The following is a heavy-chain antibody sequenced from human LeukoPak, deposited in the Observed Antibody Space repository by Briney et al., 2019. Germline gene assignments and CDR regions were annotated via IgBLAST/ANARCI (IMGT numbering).Heavy chain of an antibody. V-gene: IGHV5-51*01. CDR3: ARRSRGWVVAGYGTDV. CDR1: VYSFTSYW. D-gene: IGHD2-2*01. CDR2: IYPGDSDT. Sequence: GESLKISCKGSVYSFTSYWLGWVRQMPGKGLEWMGIIYPGDSDTRYSPSFQGQVTISADKSISTAYLQWSSLKASDTAMYYCARRSRGWVVAGYGTDVWGQGTTVTVSS. J-gene: IGHJ6*02.